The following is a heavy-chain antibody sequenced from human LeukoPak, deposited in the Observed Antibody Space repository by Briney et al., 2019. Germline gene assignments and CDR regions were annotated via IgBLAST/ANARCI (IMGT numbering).Heavy chain of an antibody. J-gene: IGHJ4*02. Sequence: PGGSLRLSCTASGFTYSHYGMHWVRQAPGKGLEWVAVIWSDGTEKYYADSVKGRFTLYRDNSRNTLYLQMNSLRGEDTAVYCCAKDAQRGFDYSNSLEYWGQGTLVTVSS. CDR2: IWSDGTEK. CDR3: AKDAQRGFDYSNSLEY. CDR1: GFTYSHYG. D-gene: IGHD4-11*01. V-gene: IGHV3-33*06.